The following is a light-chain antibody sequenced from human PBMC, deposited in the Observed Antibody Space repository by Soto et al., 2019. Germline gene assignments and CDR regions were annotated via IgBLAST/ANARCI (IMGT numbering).Light chain of an antibody. Sequence: QSALTQPASVSGSPGQSITISCTGTSSDVGSYNLVSWYQQHPGKAPKLMIYEGSKRPSGVSNRFSGSKSGNTASLTISGLQAEDEADYYCCSYAGSSRGYVFGTGTKVTVL. J-gene: IGLJ1*01. CDR1: SSDVGSYNL. CDR2: EGS. V-gene: IGLV2-23*01. CDR3: CSYAGSSRGYV.